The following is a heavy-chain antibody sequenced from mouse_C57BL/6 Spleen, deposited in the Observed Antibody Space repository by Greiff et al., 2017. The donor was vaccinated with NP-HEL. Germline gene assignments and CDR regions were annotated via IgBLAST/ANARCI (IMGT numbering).Heavy chain of an antibody. J-gene: IGHJ1*03. D-gene: IGHD4-1*01. V-gene: IGHV1-72*01. Sequence: VQLQQSGAELVKPGASVKLSCKASGYTFTSYWMHWVKQRPGRGLEWIGRIDPNRGGTKYNEKFKSKATLTVDKPSSTAYMQLSSLTSEDSAVYYCASELTGSYWYFDVWGTGTTVTVSS. CDR1: GYTFTSYW. CDR3: ASELTGSYWYFDV. CDR2: IDPNRGGT.